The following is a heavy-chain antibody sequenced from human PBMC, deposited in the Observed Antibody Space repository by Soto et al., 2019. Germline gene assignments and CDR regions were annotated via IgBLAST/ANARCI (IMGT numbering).Heavy chain of an antibody. J-gene: IGHJ6*03. Sequence: EVQLVESGGGLVKPGGSLRLSCAASGFTFSSYSMNWVRQAPWKGLEWVSSISSSSSYIYYADSVKGRFTISRDNAKNSLYLQINSLRAEDTAVYYCARDTYYYYYMDVWGKGTTVTVSS. CDR1: GFTFSSYS. CDR3: ARDTYYYYYMDV. CDR2: ISSSSSYI. V-gene: IGHV3-21*01.